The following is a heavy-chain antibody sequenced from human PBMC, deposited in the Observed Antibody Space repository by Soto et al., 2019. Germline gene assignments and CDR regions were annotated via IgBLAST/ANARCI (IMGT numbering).Heavy chain of an antibody. J-gene: IGHJ6*02. V-gene: IGHV1-18*01. CDR3: SRFIMVGGWFDPNYYHGMDV. D-gene: IGHD6-19*01. Sequence: QVQLVQSGAEVKKPGAPVTVSCKTSGYTFSNYGFNWVRQAPGQGLECMGWIRGYNGNTNYAQTVQGKVTMTTYTSTGTVYMELRSLKSDYTTIYYCSRFIMVGGWFDPNYYHGMDVWXQRTTVTVSS. CDR1: GYTFSNYG. CDR2: IRGYNGNT.